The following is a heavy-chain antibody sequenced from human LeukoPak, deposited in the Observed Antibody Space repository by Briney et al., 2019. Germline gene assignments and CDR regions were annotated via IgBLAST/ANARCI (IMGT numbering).Heavy chain of an antibody. CDR3: ARLWQGDYYFDY. CDR1: GSSFTSYW. D-gene: IGHD2-21*02. V-gene: IGHV5-51*01. J-gene: IGHJ4*02. CDR2: IYPGDSDT. Sequence: GASLKISCKGSGSSFTSYWIGWVRQMPGKGLEWMGIIYPGDSDTRYSPSFQGQVTISAHKSISTAYLQWSSLQASDTAMYYCARLWQGDYYFDYWGQGTLVTVSS.